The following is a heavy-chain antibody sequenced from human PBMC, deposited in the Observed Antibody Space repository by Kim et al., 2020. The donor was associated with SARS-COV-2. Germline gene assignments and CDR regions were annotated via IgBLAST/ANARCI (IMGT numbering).Heavy chain of an antibody. CDR2: ISGVNSYT. V-gene: IGHV3-11*05. CDR1: GFTFSDYY. J-gene: IGHJ5*02. D-gene: IGHD3-10*01. CDR3: ARVSYGSASYYWFDH. Sequence: GGSLRLSCAASGFTFSDYYMSWIRQAPGKGLEWLSYISGVNSYTNYADSVKGRFTISRDNAKNSLYLQMNSLRAEDTAVYYCARVSYGSASYYWFDHWGQGTLVTVSS.